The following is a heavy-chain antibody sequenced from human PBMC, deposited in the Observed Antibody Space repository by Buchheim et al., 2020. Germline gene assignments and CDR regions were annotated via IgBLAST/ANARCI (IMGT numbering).Heavy chain of an antibody. Sequence: EVQLVESGGGLVQPGGSLRLSCAASGFSFSSYTMNWVRQAPGKGLEWVSYIGSSGSAKYYADSVKGRFTIYSDNANNSLYLQMNSLRVEDTAVYYCARSRTAGTYYFDYWGQGAL. J-gene: IGHJ4*02. CDR3: ARSRTAGTYYFDY. CDR1: GFSFSSYT. D-gene: IGHD6-19*01. CDR2: IGSSGSAK. V-gene: IGHV3-48*01.